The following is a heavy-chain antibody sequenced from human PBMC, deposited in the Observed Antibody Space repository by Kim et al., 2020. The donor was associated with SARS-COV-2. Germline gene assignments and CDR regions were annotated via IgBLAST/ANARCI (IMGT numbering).Heavy chain of an antibody. CDR1: GFTVSSNY. CDR3: ARAPRFLEWLSSNTHYFDY. V-gene: IGHV3-66*01. J-gene: IGHJ4*02. D-gene: IGHD3-3*01. Sequence: GGSLRLSCAASGFTVSSNYMSWVRQAPGKGLEWVSVIYSGGSTYYADSVKGRFTISRDNSKNTLYLQMNSLRAEDTAVYYCARAPRFLEWLSSNTHYFDYWGQGTLVTVSS. CDR2: IYSGGST.